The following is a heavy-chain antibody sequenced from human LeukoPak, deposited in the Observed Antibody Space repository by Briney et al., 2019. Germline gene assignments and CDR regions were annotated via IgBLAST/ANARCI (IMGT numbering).Heavy chain of an antibody. V-gene: IGHV4-39*07. CDR3: GRAGGRYAFDI. CDR2: VHYSGST. J-gene: IGHJ3*02. CDR1: GGSISSCSYY. Sequence: SETLSLTCTVSGGSISSCSYYWGRIPQPPGKGLEWIGRVHYSGSTYYYPYRTSRVTISVDTSKYQFSLRLSTATAADTAVYYSGRAGGRYAFDIWGQGTMVTVSS. D-gene: IGHD4-17*01.